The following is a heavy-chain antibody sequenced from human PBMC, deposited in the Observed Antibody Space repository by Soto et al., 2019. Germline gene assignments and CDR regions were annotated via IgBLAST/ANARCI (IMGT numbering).Heavy chain of an antibody. CDR2: IYYSGST. CDR1: GGSISSGGYY. V-gene: IGHV4-31*02. Sequence: SDTLSLTLTVSGGSISSGGYYWSVIRQGPGKGGEWIGYIYYSGSTYYSPSLKSRVTISVDTSKNQFSLKLSSVTAADTAVYYCARVVTLRFLEWNDYYYYMEVWGKGTTVTVSS. CDR3: ARVVTLRFLEWNDYYYYMEV. J-gene: IGHJ6*03. D-gene: IGHD3-3*01.